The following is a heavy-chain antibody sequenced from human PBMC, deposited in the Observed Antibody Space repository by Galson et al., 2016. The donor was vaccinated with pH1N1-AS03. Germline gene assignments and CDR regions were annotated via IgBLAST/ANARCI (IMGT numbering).Heavy chain of an antibody. CDR3: AREYNGHDPRYLYGMDV. Sequence: LRLSCAASGFTFSSYRMNWVRHAPGKGLEWVSYIGKGSGIIYYADSVRGRFTISRDDVNNSLYLQMHSLRDKDTAVYYCAREYNGHDPRYLYGMDVWGQGTTVIVSS. V-gene: IGHV3-48*02. D-gene: IGHD5-12*01. CDR1: GFTFSSYR. CDR2: IGKGSGII. J-gene: IGHJ6*02.